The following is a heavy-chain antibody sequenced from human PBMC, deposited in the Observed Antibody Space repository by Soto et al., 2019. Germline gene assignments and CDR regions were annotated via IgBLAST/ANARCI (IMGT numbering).Heavy chain of an antibody. CDR2: IGAGSAGT. V-gene: IGHV3-23*01. D-gene: IGHD6-19*01. Sequence: XGALRLTFAASGFAFTSSSMYWVRQAPGKGLEWVSAIGAGSAGTHYADSLQGRFTISRDDSKNILYLQMDSLKAEDTAVYYCAATRVPVARTRYFDSWGQGTPVTVSS. J-gene: IGHJ4*02. CDR1: GFAFTSSS. CDR3: AATRVPVARTRYFDS.